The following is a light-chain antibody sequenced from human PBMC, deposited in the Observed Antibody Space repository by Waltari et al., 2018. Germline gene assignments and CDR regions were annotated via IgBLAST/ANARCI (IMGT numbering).Light chain of an antibody. J-gene: IGKJ1*01. CDR1: QSVRISY. V-gene: IGKV3-20*01. Sequence: EIVLTQSPGTLSLSPGERATLSCRASQSVRISYLAWYQQKPGQAPRLLIYGASSRATGIPDRFSGRGSGTDFTLTISRLEPEDFAVYYCQQYGSSRTFGQGTKVEIK. CDR3: QQYGSSRT. CDR2: GAS.